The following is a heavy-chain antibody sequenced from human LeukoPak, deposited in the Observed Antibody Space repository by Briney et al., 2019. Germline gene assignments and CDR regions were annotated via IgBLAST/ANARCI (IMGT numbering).Heavy chain of an antibody. D-gene: IGHD3-10*01. V-gene: IGHV4-31*03. Sequence: SETLSLTCTVSGGSISSGGYYWSWIRQHPGKGLEWIGYIYYSGSTYYNPSLKSRVTISVDTSKNQFSLKLSSVTAADTAVYYCARGFGSGSFKYFQHWGQGTLVTVSS. CDR1: GGSISSGGYY. CDR2: IYYSGST. J-gene: IGHJ1*01. CDR3: ARGFGSGSFKYFQH.